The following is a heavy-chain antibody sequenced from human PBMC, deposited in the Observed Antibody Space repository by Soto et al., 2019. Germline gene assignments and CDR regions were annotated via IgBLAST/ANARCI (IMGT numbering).Heavy chain of an antibody. J-gene: IGHJ5*02. CDR1: GCAISGSSYY. CDR3: ASTPYGSGWFDP. D-gene: IGHD3-10*01. V-gene: IGHV4-39*01. CDR2: IYYSGST. Sequence: PSDTLSLTCTVSGCAISGSSYYWGWIRQPPGKGLEWIGSIYYSGSTYYNPSLKSRVTISVDTSKNQFSLKLSSVTAADTAVYYCASTPYGSGWFDPWGQG.